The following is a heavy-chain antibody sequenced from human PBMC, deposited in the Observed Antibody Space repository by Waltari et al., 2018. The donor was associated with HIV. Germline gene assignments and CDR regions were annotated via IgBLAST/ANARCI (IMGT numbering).Heavy chain of an antibody. CDR2: IIPIFGTP. CDR1: GGNFRKYA. CDR3: AYSYDYTDNFYYYMDV. D-gene: IGHD4-4*01. Sequence: LVQSGAEVKKPGSSVKVSCKASGGNFRKYAISWVRQAPGQGLEWMGGIIPIFGTPTYAQKFQGRVTITADGFTNTAYMELRSLRSDDTAVYYCAYSYDYTDNFYYYMDVWGKGTTVTVSS. V-gene: IGHV1-69*01. J-gene: IGHJ6*03.